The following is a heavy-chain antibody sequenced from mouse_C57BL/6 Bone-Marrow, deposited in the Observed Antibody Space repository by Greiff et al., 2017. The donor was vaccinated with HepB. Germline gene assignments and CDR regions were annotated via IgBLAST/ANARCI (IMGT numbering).Heavy chain of an antibody. CDR1: GYTFTSYW. Sequence: QVQLQQSGAELVKPGASVKLSCKASGYTFTSYWMHWVKQRPGQGLEWIGMIHPNSGSTNYNEKFKSKATLTVDKSSSTAYMQLSSLTSEDSAVYYCARFYDGYYVNYAMDYWGQGTSVTVSS. CDR3: ARFYDGYYVNYAMDY. J-gene: IGHJ4*01. D-gene: IGHD2-3*01. CDR2: IHPNSGST. V-gene: IGHV1-64*01.